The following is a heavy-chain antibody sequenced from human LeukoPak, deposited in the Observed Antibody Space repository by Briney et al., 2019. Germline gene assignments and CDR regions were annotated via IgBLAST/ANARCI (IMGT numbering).Heavy chain of an antibody. Sequence: GGSLRLSCAASGFTFSSYAMSWVRQAPGKGLEWVSAISGSGGSTYYADSVKGRFTISRDNSKNTLYLQMNSLRAEDTAVYYCAKWGTQRPNYYYYGMDVWGQGTTVTVSS. CDR1: GFTFSSYA. CDR3: AKWGTQRPNYYYYGMDV. J-gene: IGHJ6*02. D-gene: IGHD1-7*01. V-gene: IGHV3-23*01. CDR2: ISGSGGST.